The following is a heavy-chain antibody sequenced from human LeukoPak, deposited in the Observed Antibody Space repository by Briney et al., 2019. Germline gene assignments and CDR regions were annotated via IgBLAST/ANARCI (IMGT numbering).Heavy chain of an antibody. Sequence: PGGSLRLSCEVSGFTFDDYAMSWVRQAPGKGLEWVSGINWNGGSTGYADSVKGRFTISRDNAKNSLYLQMNSLRAEDTALYYCTKDRGGSSQLGDAFDVWGQGTMVSVSS. V-gene: IGHV3-20*04. CDR1: GFTFDDYA. CDR3: TKDRGGSSQLGDAFDV. D-gene: IGHD1-26*01. CDR2: INWNGGST. J-gene: IGHJ3*01.